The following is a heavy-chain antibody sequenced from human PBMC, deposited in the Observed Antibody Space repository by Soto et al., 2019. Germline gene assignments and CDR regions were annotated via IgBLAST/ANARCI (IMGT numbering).Heavy chain of an antibody. V-gene: IGHV4-34*01. CDR2: INHSGST. CDR3: ARGREDSNYYYGMDV. J-gene: IGHJ6*02. CDR1: GGSFSGYY. D-gene: IGHD1-26*01. Sequence: SETLSLTCAVYGGSFSGYYCSWSRQPPGKGLEWIGEINHSGSTNYNPSLKSRVTISVDTSKNQFSLKLSSVTAADTAVYYCARGREDSNYYYGMDVWGQGTTVTVSS.